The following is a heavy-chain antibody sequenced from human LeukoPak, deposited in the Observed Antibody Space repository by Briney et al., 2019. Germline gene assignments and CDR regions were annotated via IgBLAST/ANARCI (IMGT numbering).Heavy chain of an antibody. Sequence: GGSLRLSCAASGFIFNSYGMHWVRQAPGKGLEWVAFIRYDGSNKYYADSVKGRFTISRDNAKNSLYLQMNSLRAEDTAVYYCARGLHFRVYDSSDYYPYWGQGTLVTVSS. V-gene: IGHV3-30*02. CDR1: GFIFNSYG. CDR3: ARGLHFRVYDSSDYYPY. D-gene: IGHD3-22*01. J-gene: IGHJ4*02. CDR2: IRYDGSNK.